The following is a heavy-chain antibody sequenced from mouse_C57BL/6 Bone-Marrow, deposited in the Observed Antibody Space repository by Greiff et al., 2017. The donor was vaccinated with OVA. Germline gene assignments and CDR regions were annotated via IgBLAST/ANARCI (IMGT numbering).Heavy chain of an antibody. CDR1: GFSLTSYG. CDR2: IWSGGST. J-gene: IGHJ3*01. D-gene: IGHD1-1*01. V-gene: IGHV2-2*01. CDR3: ARKGYYGSSWFAY. Sequence: VQLQQSGPGLVQPSQSLSITCTVSGFSLTSYGVHWVRQSPGKGLEWLGVIWSGGSTDYNAAFISRLSISKDNSKSQVFFKMNSLRADDTAIYYCARKGYYGSSWFAYWGQGTLVTVSA.